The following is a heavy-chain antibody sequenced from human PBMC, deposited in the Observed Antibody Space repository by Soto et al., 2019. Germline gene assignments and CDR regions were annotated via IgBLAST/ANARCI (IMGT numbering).Heavy chain of an antibody. J-gene: IGHJ4*02. CDR1: GFTFSSYA. Sequence: LRLSCAASGFTFSSYAMHWVRQAPGKGLEWVAVISYDGSNKYYADSVKGRFTISRDNSKNTLYLQMNSLRAEDTAVYYCAGDKHRQWLVPRLLYWGPGTLVTVSS. CDR3: AGDKHRQWLVPRLLY. V-gene: IGHV3-30-3*01. D-gene: IGHD6-19*01. CDR2: ISYDGSNK.